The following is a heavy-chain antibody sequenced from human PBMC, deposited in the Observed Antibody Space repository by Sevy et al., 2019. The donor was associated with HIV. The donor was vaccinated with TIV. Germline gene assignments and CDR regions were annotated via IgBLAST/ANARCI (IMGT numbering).Heavy chain of an antibody. V-gene: IGHV4-59*01. J-gene: IGHJ6*03. Sequence: SETLSLTCTVSGGSISSYYWSWIRQPPGKGLEWIGYIYYSGSTNYNPSLKSRVTISVDTSKNQFSLKLSSATAADTAVYYCARSHGDYDFMADYYYYYMDVWGKGTTVTVSS. CDR3: ARSHGDYDFMADYYYYYMDV. CDR1: GGSISSYY. CDR2: IYYSGST. D-gene: IGHD4-17*01.